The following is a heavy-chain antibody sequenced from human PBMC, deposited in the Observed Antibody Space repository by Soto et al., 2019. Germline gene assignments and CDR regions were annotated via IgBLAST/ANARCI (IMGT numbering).Heavy chain of an antibody. J-gene: IGHJ6*02. D-gene: IGHD1-7*01. CDR2: ISYDGSNK. CDR1: GFTFSSYG. CDR3: AKEEAELRPYYYYGMDV. V-gene: IGHV3-30*18. Sequence: PGGSLRLSCAASGFTFSSYGMHWVRQAPGKGLEWVAVISYDGSNKYYADSVKGRFTISRDNSKNTLYLQMNSLRAEDTAVYYCAKEEAELRPYYYYGMDVWGQGTTVTVSS.